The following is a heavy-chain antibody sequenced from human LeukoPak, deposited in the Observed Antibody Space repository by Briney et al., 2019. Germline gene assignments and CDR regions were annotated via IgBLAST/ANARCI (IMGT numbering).Heavy chain of an antibody. CDR3: ARSGWPYYFDY. CDR1: GFTFSSYW. CDR2: IHSDGSST. V-gene: IGHV3-74*01. Sequence: GGSLRLSCAASGFTFSSYWMHWVRHAPGKGLVWVSRIHSDGSSTSYADSVRGRFTISRDDAKSTLYLQMNSLRAEDTAVYYCARSGWPYYFDYWGQGTLVTVSS. D-gene: IGHD3-22*01. J-gene: IGHJ4*02.